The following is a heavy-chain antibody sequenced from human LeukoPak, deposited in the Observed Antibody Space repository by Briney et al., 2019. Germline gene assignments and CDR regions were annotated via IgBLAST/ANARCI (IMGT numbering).Heavy chain of an antibody. D-gene: IGHD1-26*01. J-gene: IGHJ4*02. CDR3: AREWGYLGALDY. CDR2: IYYSGST. Sequence: SGTLSLTCTVSGGSISSYYWSWIRQPPGKGLEWIGYIYYSGSTNYNPSLKSRVTISVDTSKNQFSLKLSSVTAADTAVYYCAREWGYLGALDYWGQGTLVTVPS. CDR1: GGSISSYY. V-gene: IGHV4-59*01.